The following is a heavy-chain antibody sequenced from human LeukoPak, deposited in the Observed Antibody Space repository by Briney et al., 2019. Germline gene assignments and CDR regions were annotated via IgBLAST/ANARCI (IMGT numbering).Heavy chain of an antibody. J-gene: IGHJ5*02. CDR1: GFTFSTYA. V-gene: IGHV3-48*04. D-gene: IGHD6-25*01. Sequence: GSLRLSCSASGFTFSTYAMNWVRQAPGKGLEWVSYISGDSNTIHYADSVKGRFTVSGDNARNSLYLQMNNLRPEDTAVFYCARGRLVRTAAGLFDPWGQGTLVTVSS. CDR2: ISGDSNTI. CDR3: ARGRLVRTAAGLFDP.